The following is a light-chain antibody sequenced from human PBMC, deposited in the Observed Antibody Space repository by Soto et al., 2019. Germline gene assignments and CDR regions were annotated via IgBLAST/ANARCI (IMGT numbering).Light chain of an antibody. CDR3: QQANSFPLT. J-gene: IGKJ4*01. V-gene: IGKV1-12*01. CDR1: QGISNW. CDR2: TGS. Sequence: DIQMTQSPSSVSASVGDRVSITCRASQGISNWLAWYQQKPGRAHKLLIYTGSSLQSGVPSRFSGIGSGTDFTLTISSLQPEDVATYYCQQANSFPLTFGGRTNVEIK.